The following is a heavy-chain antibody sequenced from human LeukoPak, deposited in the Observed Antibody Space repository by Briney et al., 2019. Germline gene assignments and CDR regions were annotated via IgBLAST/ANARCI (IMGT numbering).Heavy chain of an antibody. D-gene: IGHD2-15*01. CDR2: IYYSGST. CDR3: ATYCSGGSCYSDDAFDI. J-gene: IGHJ3*02. V-gene: IGHV4-59*08. Sequence: SETLSLTCTVSGGSISTYYWSWIRQPPGKGLEWIGYIYYSGSTNYNPSLKSRVTISVDTSKNQFSLKLSSVTAADTAVYYCATYCSGGSCYSDDAFDIWGQGTMVTVSS. CDR1: GGSISTYY.